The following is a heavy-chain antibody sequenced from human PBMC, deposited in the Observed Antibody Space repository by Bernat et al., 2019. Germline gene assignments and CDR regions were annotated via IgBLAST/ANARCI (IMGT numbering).Heavy chain of an antibody. D-gene: IGHD1-26*01. V-gene: IGHV3-30-3*01. Sequence: VQLVESGGGVVQPGRSLRLSCAASGFTFSSYAMHWVRQAPGKGLEWVAVISYDGSNKYYADSVKGRFTISRDNSKNTLYLQMNSLRAEDTAVYYCARGHSFYSGSYFNAFDIWGQGTMVTVSS. J-gene: IGHJ3*02. CDR1: GFTFSSYA. CDR3: ARGHSFYSGSYFNAFDI. CDR2: ISYDGSNK.